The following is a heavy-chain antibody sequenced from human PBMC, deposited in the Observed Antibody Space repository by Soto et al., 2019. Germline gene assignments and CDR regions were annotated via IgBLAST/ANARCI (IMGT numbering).Heavy chain of an antibody. CDR3: ARRGTISSAPHFQN. D-gene: IGHD6-6*01. CDR1: GFTFSGYN. CDR2: ITSSGSNT. Sequence: QVQLVESGGGLVKPGGSLRLSCAASGFTFSGYNMSWIRQAPGKGLEWVSYITSSGSNTFDAESVKGRFTISRDNPMNLLYLQMHSLSADDTAVYYCARRGTISSAPHFQNWGQGTLVTVSS. J-gene: IGHJ1*01. V-gene: IGHV3-11*01.